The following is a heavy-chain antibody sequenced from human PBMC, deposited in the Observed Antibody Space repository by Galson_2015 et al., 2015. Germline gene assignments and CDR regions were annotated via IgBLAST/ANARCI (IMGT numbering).Heavy chain of an antibody. Sequence: LSLTCTVSGGSISTSTHYWHWIRQPPGKGLEWVGNSHYSGITYYNPSLKGRVSISVDTSKNQFSLGLTSVTAADTALYFCARNWDSSTLLGNAFDVWGQGTMVTVTS. V-gene: IGHV4-39*01. CDR2: SHYSGIT. CDR3: ARNWDSSTLLGNAFDV. D-gene: IGHD2-2*01. CDR1: GGSISTSTHY. J-gene: IGHJ3*01.